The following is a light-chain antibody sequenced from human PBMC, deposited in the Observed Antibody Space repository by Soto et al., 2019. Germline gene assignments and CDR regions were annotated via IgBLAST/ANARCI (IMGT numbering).Light chain of an antibody. CDR1: QSINGY. Sequence: ETVLTQSPATLEFSPGERASLSCRASQSINGYLAWYQQKPCQPPRLLIYDASNRATAIPASSSGSGSVTCFTLTISWHEPEDFAVYNFQQRFTWPSFGPGTKVDIK. V-gene: IGKV3-11*01. CDR2: DAS. CDR3: QQRFTWPS. J-gene: IGKJ3*01.